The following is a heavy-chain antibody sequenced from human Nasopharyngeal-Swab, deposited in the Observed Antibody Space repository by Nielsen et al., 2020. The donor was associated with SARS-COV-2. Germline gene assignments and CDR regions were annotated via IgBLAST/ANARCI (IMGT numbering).Heavy chain of an antibody. Sequence: ASVTVSCKVSGYTLTELSMHWVRQAPGKGLEWVGGFDPEDGETIYAQKFQGRVTMTRDTSISTAYMELSSLTSEDTAVYYCARSSPAFGYWGQGTLVTVSS. J-gene: IGHJ4*02. CDR2: FDPEDGET. V-gene: IGHV1-24*01. CDR1: GYTLTELS. D-gene: IGHD2-2*01. CDR3: ARSSPAFGY.